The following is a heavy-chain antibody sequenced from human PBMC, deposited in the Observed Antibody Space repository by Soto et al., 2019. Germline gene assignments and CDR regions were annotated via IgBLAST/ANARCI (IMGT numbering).Heavy chain of an antibody. CDR3: ARGRVRYSSSNYCAHSRNPLDYFGSAGWPY. CDR1: GYTFTSYD. CDR2: MNPDTGHT. J-gene: IGHJ4*02. V-gene: IGHV1-8*01. D-gene: IGHD3-10*01. Sequence: GASVKVSCKASGYTFTSYDINWVRQATGQGPEWMGWMNPDTGHTGSARKFRGRVSMTRNTSITTAYMELSSLRSDDTAIYYCARGRVRYSSSNYCAHSRNPLDYFGSAGWPYWGQGSLVTVSS.